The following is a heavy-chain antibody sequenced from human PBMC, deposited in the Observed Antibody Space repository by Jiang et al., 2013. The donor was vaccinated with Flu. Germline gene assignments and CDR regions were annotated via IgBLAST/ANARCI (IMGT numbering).Heavy chain of an antibody. Sequence: GAEVKKPGASVKVSCKASGYTFTGYYMHWVRQAPGQGLEWMGWINPNSGGTNYAQKFQGWVTMTRDTSISTAYMELSRLRSDDTAVYYCARGPIVVVPAATYGMDVWGQGTTVTVSS. D-gene: IGHD2-2*01. V-gene: IGHV1-2*04. CDR3: ARGPIVVVPAATYGMDV. J-gene: IGHJ6*02. CDR2: INPNSGGT. CDR1: GYTFTGYY.